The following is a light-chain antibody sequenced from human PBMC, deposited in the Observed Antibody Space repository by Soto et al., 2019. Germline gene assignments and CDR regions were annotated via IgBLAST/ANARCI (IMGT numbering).Light chain of an antibody. CDR3: QQYNNWPPYT. CDR1: QSVSSN. Sequence: EIVMTQSPATLSVSPGERATLSCRASQSVSSNLAWYQQKPSQAPRLLIYGASTRATGIPARFSGSGSGTEFTLTISSLQSEDFAFYYWQQYNNWPPYTFGQGTKLEIK. J-gene: IGKJ2*01. V-gene: IGKV3-15*01. CDR2: GAS.